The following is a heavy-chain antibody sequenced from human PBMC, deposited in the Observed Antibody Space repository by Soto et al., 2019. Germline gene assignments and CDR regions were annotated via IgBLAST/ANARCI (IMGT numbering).Heavy chain of an antibody. Sequence: PSETLSLTCAVYGASLSDNYCNWLRQPPGKGLEWIGEIYHSGSTNYNPSLKSRVTISVDKSKNQFSLKLSSVTAADTAVYYCARGDIVVVPAAPDLNWFDPWGQGTLVTVSS. D-gene: IGHD2-2*01. CDR3: ARGDIVVVPAAPDLNWFDP. V-gene: IGHV4-34*01. J-gene: IGHJ5*02. CDR1: GASLSDNY. CDR2: IYHSGST.